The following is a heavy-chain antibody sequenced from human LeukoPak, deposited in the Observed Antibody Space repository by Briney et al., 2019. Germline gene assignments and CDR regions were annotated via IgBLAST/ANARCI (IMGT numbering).Heavy chain of an antibody. J-gene: IGHJ4*02. Sequence: SVKVSCKASGGTFSSYAISWVRQAPGQGLEWMGGIIPIFGTANYARKFQGRVTITADESTSTAYMELSSLRSEGTAVYYCAINYDILTGYYPHYYFDYWGQGTLVTVSS. CDR3: AINYDILTGYYPHYYFDY. CDR2: IIPIFGTA. D-gene: IGHD3-9*01. CDR1: GGTFSSYA. V-gene: IGHV1-69*13.